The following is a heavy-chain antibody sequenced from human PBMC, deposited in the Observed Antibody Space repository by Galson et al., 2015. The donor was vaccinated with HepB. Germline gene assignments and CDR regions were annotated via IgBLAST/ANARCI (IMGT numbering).Heavy chain of an antibody. D-gene: IGHD2-2*02. CDR2: ISAYNGDT. CDR1: GYTFISYG. J-gene: IGHJ4*02. Sequence: SVKVSCKASGYTFISYGITWVRQAPGQGLEYMGWISAYNGDTNYAQKFQGRVTMTTDTSTSTAYMELRSLRSGDTAVYYCARVGGTLGPRYCSSNSCYTFDYWGQGTLVTVSS. V-gene: IGHV1-18*01. CDR3: ARVGGTLGPRYCSSNSCYTFDY.